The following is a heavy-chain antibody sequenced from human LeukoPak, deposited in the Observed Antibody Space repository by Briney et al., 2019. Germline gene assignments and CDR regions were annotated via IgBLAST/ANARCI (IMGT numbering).Heavy chain of an antibody. CDR3: VKASIWRGTYLSARLSSFDY. Sequence: PGESLRLSCAASGFTFDDYAMHWVRQAPGKGLEWVSGISWNSGSIGYADSVKGRFTISRDNAKNSLYLQMNSLRAEDMALYYCVKASIWRGTYLSARLSSFDYWGQGTLVTVSS. CDR2: ISWNSGSI. CDR1: GFTFDDYA. J-gene: IGHJ4*02. V-gene: IGHV3-9*03. D-gene: IGHD1-26*01.